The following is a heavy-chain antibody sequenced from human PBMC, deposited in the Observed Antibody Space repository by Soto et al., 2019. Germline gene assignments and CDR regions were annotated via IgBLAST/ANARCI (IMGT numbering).Heavy chain of an antibody. D-gene: IGHD2-15*01. Sequence: QVQLQQWGAGLLKPSETLSLTCAVYGGSFSGYYWSWIRQPPGKGLEWIGEINHSGSTNYNPSLKSRVTISVDTSKNQFSLKLSSVTAADTAVYYCARGGGSFKARFGYWGQGTLVTVSP. CDR1: GGSFSGYY. V-gene: IGHV4-34*01. CDR3: ARGGGSFKARFGY. CDR2: INHSGST. J-gene: IGHJ4*02.